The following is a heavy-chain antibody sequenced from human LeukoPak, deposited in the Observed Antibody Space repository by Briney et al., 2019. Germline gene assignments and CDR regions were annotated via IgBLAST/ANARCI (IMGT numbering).Heavy chain of an antibody. D-gene: IGHD2-8*01. CDR3: ARSSNGVSRFDY. V-gene: IGHV4-39*01. Sequence: SETLSLTCTVSGGSISTSYYWGWIRQPPGKGLAWIGSIYYSGTTYYNPSLKSRVTISVDTSKNQFSLKLSSVTAADTAVYYCARSSNGVSRFDYWGQGTLVTVSS. CDR2: IYYSGTT. CDR1: GGSISTSYY. J-gene: IGHJ4*02.